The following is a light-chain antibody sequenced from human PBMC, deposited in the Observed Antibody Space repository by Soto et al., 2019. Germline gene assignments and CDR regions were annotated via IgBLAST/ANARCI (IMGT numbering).Light chain of an antibody. Sequence: IVLMQSPGTLSLSPGERATLSCRASRSLSSDYLAWYQQKPGQAPRLLFYHASRRATGTPDRFSVSGSGTDFTLTISRLEPEDFAVYYCQQYGSSPQTFGQGTKVDI. CDR3: QQYGSSPQT. CDR1: RSLSSDY. CDR2: HAS. J-gene: IGKJ1*01. V-gene: IGKV3-20*01.